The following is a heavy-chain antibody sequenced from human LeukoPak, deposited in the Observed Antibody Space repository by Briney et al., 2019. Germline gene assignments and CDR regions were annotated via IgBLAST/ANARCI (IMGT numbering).Heavy chain of an antibody. CDR1: GYTFTDSY. CDR3: ATIGGYYGSGSYYPEIY. V-gene: IGHV1-2*02. D-gene: IGHD3-10*01. Sequence: GASVKVSCKTSGYTFTDSYLHWVRQAPGQGLEWMGWINPSSGGANYAQKFQGRVTMTRDTSISTAYMELSRLRSDDTAVYYCATIGGYYGSGSYYPEIYWGQGTLVTVSS. CDR2: INPSSGGA. J-gene: IGHJ4*02.